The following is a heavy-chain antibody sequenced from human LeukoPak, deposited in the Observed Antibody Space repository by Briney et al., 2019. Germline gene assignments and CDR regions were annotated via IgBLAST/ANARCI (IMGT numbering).Heavy chain of an antibody. J-gene: IGHJ3*02. CDR2: MNPNSGNT. CDR3: ARAGVRETSYAFDI. CDR1: GYTFTSYD. Sequence: GASVKVSCKASGYTFTSYDINWVRQATGQGLEWMGWMNPNSGNTGYAQKFQGRVTMTRNTSISTAYMELSSLRSEDTAVYYCARAGVRETSYAFDIWGQGTMVTVSS. V-gene: IGHV1-8*01. D-gene: IGHD1-26*01.